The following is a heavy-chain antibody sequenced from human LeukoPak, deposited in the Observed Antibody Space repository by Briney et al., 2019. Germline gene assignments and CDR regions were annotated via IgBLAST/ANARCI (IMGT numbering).Heavy chain of an antibody. CDR1: GFTFSGYA. Sequence: PGGSLRLSCAASGFTFSGYAMSWVRQAPGKGLEWGSAVSGSGDRTYYADSVKGRFTISRDNSKNTLSLQLNSLRADDTAVYYCAKDAWGVVANFDYWGQGTLVTVS. D-gene: IGHD2-15*01. CDR3: AKDAWGVVANFDY. CDR2: VSGSGDRT. J-gene: IGHJ4*02. V-gene: IGHV3-23*01.